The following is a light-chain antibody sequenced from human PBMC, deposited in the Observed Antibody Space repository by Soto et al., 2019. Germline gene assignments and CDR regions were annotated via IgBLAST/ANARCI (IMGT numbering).Light chain of an antibody. Sequence: EIVMTQCPGTLSLSPGERATLSCRASQSVSSIYLAWYQQKPGQAPRLLIYGASSRATGIPDRFSGSGSGTDFTLTISRLEPEDFAVYYCQKYGSSRWTFGQGTEVDI. V-gene: IGKV3-20*01. CDR3: QKYGSSRWT. J-gene: IGKJ1*01. CDR2: GAS. CDR1: QSVSSIY.